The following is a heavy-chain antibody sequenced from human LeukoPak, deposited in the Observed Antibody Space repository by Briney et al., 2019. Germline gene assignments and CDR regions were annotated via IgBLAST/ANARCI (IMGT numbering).Heavy chain of an antibody. CDR1: GGSISSYY. CDR3: ARGNALNYYDSSGYYSGTRRPMYYFDY. D-gene: IGHD3-22*01. Sequence: LSLTCTVSGGSISSYYWSWVRQAPGKGLEWVAVIWYDGSNKYYADSVKGRFTISRDNSKNTLYLQMNSLRAEDTAVYYCARGNALNYYDSSGYYSGTRRPMYYFDYWGQGTLVTVSS. J-gene: IGHJ4*02. V-gene: IGHV3-33*08. CDR2: IWYDGSNK.